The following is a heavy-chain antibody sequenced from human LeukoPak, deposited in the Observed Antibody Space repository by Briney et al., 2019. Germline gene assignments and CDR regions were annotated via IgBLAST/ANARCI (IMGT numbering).Heavy chain of an antibody. D-gene: IGHD3-16*02. CDR1: GYTFTGYY. CDR3: ARGEMITFGGVIVISTFDI. Sequence: VSVKVSCKTSGYTFTGYYIQWVRQAPGQGLEWMGYINPTSGGTNYAQEFQGRVTMTRDTSISTAYMELSRLTSDDTAVYYCARGEMITFGGVIVISTFDIWGQGTMVTVS. J-gene: IGHJ3*02. V-gene: IGHV1-2*02. CDR2: INPTSGGT.